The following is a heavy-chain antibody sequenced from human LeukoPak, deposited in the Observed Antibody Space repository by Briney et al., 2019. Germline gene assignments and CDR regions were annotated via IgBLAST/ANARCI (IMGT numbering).Heavy chain of an antibody. CDR1: GFTFSSYS. Sequence: GGSLRLSCAASGFTFSSYSMNWVRQAPGKGLEWVSYISSSSSTIYYADSVKGRFTISRDNAKNSLYLQMNSLRAEDTAVYLCAKRVSTFGGILAPDFDYWGQGNLVTVSS. CDR3: AKRVSTFGGILAPDFDY. V-gene: IGHV3-48*01. CDR2: ISSSSSTI. D-gene: IGHD3-16*02. J-gene: IGHJ4*02.